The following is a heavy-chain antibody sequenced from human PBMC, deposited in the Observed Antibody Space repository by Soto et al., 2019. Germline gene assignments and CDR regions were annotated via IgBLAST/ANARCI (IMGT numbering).Heavy chain of an antibody. V-gene: IGHV1-8*01. CDR3: AGDRTYFGDS. J-gene: IGHJ4*02. CDR2: MNPNSGNT. Sequence: QVQLVQSGAEVKKPGASVKVSCKASGYTFTSSDINWVRQATGQGLEWMGLMNPNSGNTGYAPKFQGRVTMTRNTAISTAYMELSSLRSEDTAVYYCAGDRTYFGDSWGQGTLVTVSS. CDR1: GYTFTSSD. D-gene: IGHD3-9*01.